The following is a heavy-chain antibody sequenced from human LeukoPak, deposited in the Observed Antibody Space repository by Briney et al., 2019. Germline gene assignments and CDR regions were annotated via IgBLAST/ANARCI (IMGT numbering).Heavy chain of an antibody. CDR1: GGSISSGSYY. CDR2: IYTSGST. CDR3: ARGHTVTTHTGYFDY. Sequence: PSQTLSLTCTVSGGSISSGSYYWSWIREPAGKGLEWIGRIYTSGSTNYNPSLKSRVTISVDTSKNQSSLKLSSVNAADTAVYYCARGHTVTTHTGYFDYWGQGTLVTVSS. J-gene: IGHJ4*02. D-gene: IGHD4-11*01. V-gene: IGHV4-61*02.